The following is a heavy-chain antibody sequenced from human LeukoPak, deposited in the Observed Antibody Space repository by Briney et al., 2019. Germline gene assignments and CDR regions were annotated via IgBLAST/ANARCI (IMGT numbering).Heavy chain of an antibody. J-gene: IGHJ4*02. V-gene: IGHV3-74*01. CDR3: AKASYGSGSYYTSLAD. Sequence: GGSLRLSCAASGFTFSGYWMHWVRQAPGKGLVWVSRIKSDGSSTTYADSVKGRFTISRGNSKNTLYLQMNTVRADDTAVYYCAKASYGSGSYYTSLADWGQGTLVTVSS. CDR2: IKSDGSST. CDR1: GFTFSGYW. D-gene: IGHD3-10*01.